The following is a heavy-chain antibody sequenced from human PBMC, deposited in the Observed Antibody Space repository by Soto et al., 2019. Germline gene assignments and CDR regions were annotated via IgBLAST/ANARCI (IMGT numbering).Heavy chain of an antibody. D-gene: IGHD6-13*01. CDR3: TAAAGTHYYYYYGMDV. Sequence: GGSLRLSCAASGFTFSNYAVTWVRQAPGKGLEWVSTISGSGGSTYYADSVKGRFTISRDNSKNTLYLQMNSLKTEDTAVYYCTAAAGTHYYYYYGMDVWGQGTTVTVSS. J-gene: IGHJ6*02. CDR1: GFTFSNYA. V-gene: IGHV3-23*01. CDR2: ISGSGGST.